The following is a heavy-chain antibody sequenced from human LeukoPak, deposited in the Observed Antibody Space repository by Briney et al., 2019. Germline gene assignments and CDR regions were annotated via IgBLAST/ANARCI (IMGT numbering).Heavy chain of an antibody. CDR1: GYSFTSYW. V-gene: IGHV5-10-1*01. J-gene: IGHJ4*02. CDR2: IDPSDSYT. Sequence: GESLKISCKGSGYSFTSYWISWVRQMPGKGLEWMGRIDPSDSYTNYSPSFQGHVTTSADKSISTAYLQWSSLKASDTAMYYCARRDRTGWYDLDYWGQGTLVTVSS. CDR3: ARRDRTGWYDLDY. D-gene: IGHD6-19*01.